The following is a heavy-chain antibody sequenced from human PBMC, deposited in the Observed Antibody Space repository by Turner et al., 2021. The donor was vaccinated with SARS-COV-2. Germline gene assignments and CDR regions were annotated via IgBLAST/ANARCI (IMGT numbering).Heavy chain of an antibody. CDR3: AKDLVRIAAAGLDY. D-gene: IGHD6-13*01. Sequence: EVQLLESGGGLVQPGGSLRRSCADSGFTFSSYAMSWVRQAPGKGLEWVSAISGSGGSTYYADSVKGRFTISRDNSKNTLYLQMNSLRAEDTAVYYCAKDLVRIAAAGLDYWGQGTLVTVSS. CDR2: ISGSGGST. J-gene: IGHJ4*02. V-gene: IGHV3-23*01. CDR1: GFTFSSYA.